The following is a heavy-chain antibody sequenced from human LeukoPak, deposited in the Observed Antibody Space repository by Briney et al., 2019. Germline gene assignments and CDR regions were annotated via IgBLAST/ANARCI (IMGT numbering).Heavy chain of an antibody. CDR3: AKVTTGGSYYMDV. Sequence: PSETLSLTCTVSGYSISSGYYWGWIRQPPGKGLEWIGEINHSGSTNYNPSLKSRVTISVDTSKNQFSLRLSSVAAADTAVYYCAKVTTGGSYYMDVWGKGTTVTVSS. V-gene: IGHV4-38-2*02. CDR1: GYSISSGYY. CDR2: INHSGST. D-gene: IGHD1-1*01. J-gene: IGHJ6*03.